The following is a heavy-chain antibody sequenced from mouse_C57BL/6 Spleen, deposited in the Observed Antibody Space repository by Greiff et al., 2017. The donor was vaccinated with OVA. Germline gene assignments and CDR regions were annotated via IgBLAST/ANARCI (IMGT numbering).Heavy chain of an antibody. V-gene: IGHV5-17*01. CDR3: AREEDGYYVGY. CDR1: GFTFSDYG. CDR2: ISSGSSTI. J-gene: IGHJ2*01. D-gene: IGHD2-3*01. Sequence: EVKVVESGGGLVKPGGSLKLSCAASGFTFSDYGMHWVRQAPEKGLEWVAYISSGSSTIYYADTVKGRFTISRDNAKNTLFLQMTSLRSEDTAMYYCAREEDGYYVGYWGQGTTLTVSS.